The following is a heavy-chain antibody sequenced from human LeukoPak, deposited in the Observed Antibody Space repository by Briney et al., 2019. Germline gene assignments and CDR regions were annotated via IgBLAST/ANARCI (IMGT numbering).Heavy chain of an antibody. Sequence: SGPTLVDPTQALTLTCTFSGFSLRTSGVGVGWIRQPPEKALEWLALIYWDDDKRYSPSLRTRLTITKDTSKNQVVLTMTNMDPVDTATYYCAHYTFTWSTAYWGQGTLVTVSS. J-gene: IGHJ4*02. CDR2: IYWDDDK. D-gene: IGHD3-16*01. V-gene: IGHV2-5*02. CDR3: AHYTFTWSTAY. CDR1: GFSLRTSGVG.